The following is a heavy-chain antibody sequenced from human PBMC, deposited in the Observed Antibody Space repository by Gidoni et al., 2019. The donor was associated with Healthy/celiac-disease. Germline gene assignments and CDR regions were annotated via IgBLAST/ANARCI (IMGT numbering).Heavy chain of an antibody. J-gene: IGHJ4*02. CDR3: AISEGVGYYDSSGYSGDY. CDR1: GYTFTSHN. D-gene: IGHD3-22*01. Sequence: QVQLVQSGAVVKKPGASVKVSCKASGYTFTSHNMHWVRKAPGQGPEWVGIINPSGGSTSYAQKFQGRVTMTRDTSTSTVYMELSSLRSEDTAVYYCAISEGVGYYDSSGYSGDYWGQGTLVTVSS. CDR2: INPSGGST. V-gene: IGHV1-46*01.